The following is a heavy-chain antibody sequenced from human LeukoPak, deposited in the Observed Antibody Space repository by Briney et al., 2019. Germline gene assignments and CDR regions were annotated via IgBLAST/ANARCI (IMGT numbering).Heavy chain of an antibody. CDR1: GFTFSSYS. Sequence: GRSLRLSCAASGFTFSSYSMNWVRQAPGKGLEWVSSISSSSSYIYYADSVKGRFTISRDNAKNSLYLQMNSLRAEDTAVYYCARYGDSNAFDIWGQGTMVTVSS. CDR3: ARYGDSNAFDI. D-gene: IGHD4-17*01. CDR2: ISSSSSYI. J-gene: IGHJ3*02. V-gene: IGHV3-21*01.